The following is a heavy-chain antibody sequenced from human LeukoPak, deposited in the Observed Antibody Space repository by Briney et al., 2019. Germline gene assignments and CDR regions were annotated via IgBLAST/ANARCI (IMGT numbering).Heavy chain of an antibody. Sequence: PGGSLRLSCAASGFTFSSYWMSWVRQAPGRGLQWVASMKGDGSHIYYVDSVKGRFTISRDNARNSLYLQMNSLRAEDTAVYYCARLFGGVTTFDYWGQGALVTVSS. D-gene: IGHD2-8*02. CDR3: ARLFGGVTTFDY. CDR2: MKGDGSHI. V-gene: IGHV3-7*01. J-gene: IGHJ4*02. CDR1: GFTFSSYW.